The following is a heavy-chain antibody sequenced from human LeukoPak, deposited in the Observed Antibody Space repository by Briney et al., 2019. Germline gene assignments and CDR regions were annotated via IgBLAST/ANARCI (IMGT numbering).Heavy chain of an antibody. D-gene: IGHD5-18*01. Sequence: GASVKVSCKVSGYTLTELSMHWVRQAPGKGLEWMGGFDPEDGETIYAQKFQGRVTMTRNTSISTAYMELSSLRSEDTAVYYCARGKYSYGYGHDYWGQGTLVTVSS. CDR2: FDPEDGET. CDR1: GYTLTELS. J-gene: IGHJ4*02. CDR3: ARGKYSYGYGHDY. V-gene: IGHV1-24*01.